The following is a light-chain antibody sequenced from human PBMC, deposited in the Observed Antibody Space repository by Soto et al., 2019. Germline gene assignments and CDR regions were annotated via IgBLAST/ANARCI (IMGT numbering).Light chain of an antibody. CDR3: QQYNNWPPVLT. Sequence: EIVMTQSPATLFVSPGERATLSCRASQSVSSNLAWYQQKPGQAPRLLLYGASTRATGIPARFSGSGSGTEFTLTISSLQSEDFALYYCQQYNNWPPVLTFGGGTKVEIK. CDR2: GAS. J-gene: IGKJ4*01. V-gene: IGKV3-15*01. CDR1: QSVSSN.